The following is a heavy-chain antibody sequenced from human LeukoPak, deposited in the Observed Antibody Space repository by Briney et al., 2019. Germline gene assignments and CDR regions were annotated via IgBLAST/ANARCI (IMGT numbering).Heavy chain of an antibody. Sequence: TGGSLRLSCVASGFTFSSYAMSWVRQAPGKGLEWVAYIKQGGSETYYVDSVKGRFTISRDDAKNSLDLQMNSLRAEDTALYYCVTGSGSNWGQGTLVTVSS. J-gene: IGHJ4*02. CDR1: GFTFSSYA. CDR2: IKQGGSET. V-gene: IGHV3-7*01. CDR3: VTGSGSN. D-gene: IGHD1-26*01.